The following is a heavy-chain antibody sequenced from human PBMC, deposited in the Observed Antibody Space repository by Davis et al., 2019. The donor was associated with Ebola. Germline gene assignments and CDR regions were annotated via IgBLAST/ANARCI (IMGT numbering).Heavy chain of an antibody. D-gene: IGHD3-3*01. CDR2: ISAYNGNT. CDR1: GYTFTSYG. V-gene: IGHV1-18*01. CDR3: ARANNSTYYDFWSGYWGRRYYYGMDV. Sequence: ASVKVSCKASGYTFTSYGISWVRQAPGQGLEWMGWISAYNGNTNYAQKLQGRVTMTTDTSTSTAYMELRSLRSDDTAVYYCARANNSTYYDFWSGYWGRRYYYGMDVWGQGTTVTVSS. J-gene: IGHJ6*02.